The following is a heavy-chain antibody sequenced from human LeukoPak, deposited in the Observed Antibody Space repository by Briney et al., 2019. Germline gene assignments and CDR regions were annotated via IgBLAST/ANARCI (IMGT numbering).Heavy chain of an antibody. CDR1: GFTVGSNY. J-gene: IGHJ4*02. V-gene: IGHV3-53*01. Sequence: GGSLRLSCAASGFTVGSNYMSWVRQAPGKGLECVSVIYIGGSAFYAASVKGRFTISRDNSKNTLYLQMNSLRAEDTAMYYCARDTKNWGQGTLVTVSS. CDR3: ARDTKN. D-gene: IGHD1-1*01. CDR2: IYIGGSA.